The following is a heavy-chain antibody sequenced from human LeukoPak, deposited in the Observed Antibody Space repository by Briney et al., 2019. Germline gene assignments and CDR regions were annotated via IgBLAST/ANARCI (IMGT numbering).Heavy chain of an antibody. CDR1: GYTFTSYG. D-gene: IGHD4-17*01. J-gene: IGHJ3*02. CDR2: IIPIFGTA. Sequence: ASVKVSCKASGYTFTSYGISWVRQAPGQGLEWMGGIIPIFGTANYAQKFQGRVTITADKSTSTAYMELSSLRSEDTAVYYCARGVMDYGISDAFDIWGQGTMVTVSS. CDR3: ARGVMDYGISDAFDI. V-gene: IGHV1-69*06.